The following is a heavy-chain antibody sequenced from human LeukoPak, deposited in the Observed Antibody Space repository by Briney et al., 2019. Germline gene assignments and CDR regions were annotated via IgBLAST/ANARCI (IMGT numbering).Heavy chain of an antibody. Sequence: GGSLRLSCAVSGFTVTNNYMGWVRQAPRKGLEWVSVIYTGGATYYADSVKGRFTISRDTSKNTLHLQMNSLRAEDTAVYYCARPDKNSGYDLLCAFDIWGQGTMVTVSS. D-gene: IGHD5-12*01. J-gene: IGHJ3*02. CDR1: GFTVTNNY. CDR3: ARPDKNSGYDLLCAFDI. CDR2: IYTGGAT. V-gene: IGHV3-53*01.